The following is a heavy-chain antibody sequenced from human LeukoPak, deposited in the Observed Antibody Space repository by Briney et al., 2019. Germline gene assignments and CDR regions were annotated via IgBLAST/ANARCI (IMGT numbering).Heavy chain of an antibody. Sequence: VGSLRLSCADSGFTFTSYTMYWVRQSLGKGMEWDSSISGSSSYIYYADSLKGRFTISRDNAKNSLYLQMDSLRAEDTAVYYCARVLGGSSRYFDLWGRGALVTVSS. D-gene: IGHD2-15*01. CDR3: ARVLGGSSRYFDL. J-gene: IGHJ2*01. V-gene: IGHV3-21*06. CDR1: GFTFTSYT. CDR2: ISGSSSYI.